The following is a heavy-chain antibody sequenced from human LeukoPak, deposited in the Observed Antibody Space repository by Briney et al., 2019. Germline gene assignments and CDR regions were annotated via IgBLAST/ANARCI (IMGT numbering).Heavy chain of an antibody. D-gene: IGHD6-13*01. Sequence: PGGSLRLSCAASGFTLSSYWMSWVRQAPGKGLEWVANIKQDGSEKYYVDSVKGRFTISRDNAKNSLYLQMNSLRAEDTAVYYCARDYSWSGAFDIWGQGTMVTVSS. J-gene: IGHJ3*02. CDR2: IKQDGSEK. V-gene: IGHV3-7*01. CDR3: ARDYSWSGAFDI. CDR1: GFTLSSYW.